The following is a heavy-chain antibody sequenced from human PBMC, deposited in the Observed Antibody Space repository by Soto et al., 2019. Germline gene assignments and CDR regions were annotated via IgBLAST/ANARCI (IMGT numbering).Heavy chain of an antibody. CDR3: ARQRTTVVTQAYFDH. D-gene: IGHD2-21*02. Sequence: SETLSLTCIVYGESISSSSYYWGWIRQPPGKGLEWIGSIYYSGRTYYNPSFKSRVTISIDTSKNQFSLKLSSVTATDTAVYYCARQRTTVVTQAYFDHWGQGALVTVSS. J-gene: IGHJ4*02. CDR2: IYYSGRT. CDR1: GESISSSSYY. V-gene: IGHV4-39*01.